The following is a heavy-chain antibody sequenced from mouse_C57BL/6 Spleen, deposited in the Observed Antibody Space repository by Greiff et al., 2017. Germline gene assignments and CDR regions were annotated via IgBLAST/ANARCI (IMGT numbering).Heavy chain of an antibody. J-gene: IGHJ3*01. D-gene: IGHD3-3*01. CDR3: ARGDPGAY. CDR2: ISYDGSN. V-gene: IGHV3-6*01. CDR1: GYSITSGYY. Sequence: ESGPGLVQPSQSLSLTCSVTGYSITSGYYWNWLRQFPGNKLEWMGYISYDGSNNYHPSLKNRISNTRDTPKNQFFLKLNSVTTEDTATYYCARGDPGAYWGQGTLVTVSA.